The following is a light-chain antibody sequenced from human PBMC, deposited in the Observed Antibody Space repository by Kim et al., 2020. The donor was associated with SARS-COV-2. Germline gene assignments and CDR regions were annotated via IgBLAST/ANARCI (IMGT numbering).Light chain of an antibody. J-gene: IGLJ3*02. Sequence: SSELTQDPGVSVALGQTVRITCQGNSLRNYYANWSQQKPGQAPVVVIYGKNNRPSGIPDRFSGSSSVDTASLTITGAQAEDEAVYYCNSRDTSGHLWV. CDR3: NSRDTSGHLWV. V-gene: IGLV3-19*01. CDR1: SLRNYY. CDR2: GKN.